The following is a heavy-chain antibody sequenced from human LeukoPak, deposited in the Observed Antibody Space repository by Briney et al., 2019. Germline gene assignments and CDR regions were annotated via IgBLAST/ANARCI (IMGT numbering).Heavy chain of an antibody. D-gene: IGHD5-18*01. CDR1: GGTFSSYA. CDR3: ARSPRGYSYGYNYYYMDV. Sequence: ASVKVSCKASGGTFSSYAISWVRQAPGQGLEWMGGIIPIFGTANYAQKFQGRVTITTDESTSTAYMELSSLRSEDTAVYHCARSPRGYSYGYNYYYMDVWGKGTTVTVSS. J-gene: IGHJ6*03. V-gene: IGHV1-69*05. CDR2: IIPIFGTA.